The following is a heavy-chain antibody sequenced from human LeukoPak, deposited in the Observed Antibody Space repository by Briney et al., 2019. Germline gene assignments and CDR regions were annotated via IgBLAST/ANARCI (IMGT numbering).Heavy chain of an antibody. CDR3: ARGPFTMVREGPGDYYYYYMDV. Sequence: AGGSLRLSCAASGFTFSSYSMNWVRQAPGKGLEWVSSISSSSSYIYYADSVKGRFTISRDNAKNSLYLQMNSLRAEDTAVYYCARGPFTMVREGPGDYYYYYMDVWGKGTTVTISS. V-gene: IGHV3-21*01. CDR1: GFTFSSYS. D-gene: IGHD3-10*01. J-gene: IGHJ6*03. CDR2: ISSSSSYI.